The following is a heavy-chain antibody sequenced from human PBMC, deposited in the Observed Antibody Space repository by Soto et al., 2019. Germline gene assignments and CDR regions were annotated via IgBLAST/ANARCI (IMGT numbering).Heavy chain of an antibody. CDR2: ISGSGGST. D-gene: IGHD5-18*01. Sequence: GGSLRLSCAASGFTFSSYAMSWVRQAPGKGLEWVSGISGSGGSTYYADSVKGRFTISRDDSKNTLYLQMNSLRAEDTAVYYCAKVMVKNWFDPWGQGTLVTVSS. CDR3: AKVMVKNWFDP. J-gene: IGHJ5*02. V-gene: IGHV3-23*01. CDR1: GFTFSSYA.